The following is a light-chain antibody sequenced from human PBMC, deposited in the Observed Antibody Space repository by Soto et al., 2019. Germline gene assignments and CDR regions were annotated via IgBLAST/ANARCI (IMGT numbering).Light chain of an antibody. J-gene: IGKJ1*01. CDR2: AAS. Sequence: AIRMTQSPSPLSASXGYIVTITCRASQGISSYLAWYQQKPGKAPKLLIYAASTLQSGVPSRFSGSGSGTDFTLTISCLQSEDFATYYCQQYYSYPWTFGQGTKVDI. CDR1: QGISSY. V-gene: IGKV1-8*01. CDR3: QQYYSYPWT.